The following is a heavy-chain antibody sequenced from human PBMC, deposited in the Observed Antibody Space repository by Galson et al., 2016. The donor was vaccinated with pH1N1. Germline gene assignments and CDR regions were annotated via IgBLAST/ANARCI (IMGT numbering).Heavy chain of an antibody. CDR2: ISWDGGGT. CDR1: GFTFDDYA. V-gene: IGHV3-43D*04. D-gene: IGHD6-19*01. J-gene: IGHJ6*03. Sequence: SLRLSCAASGFTFDDYAMHWVRQAPGKGLEWVSLISWDGGGTSYADSVKGRFIISRDNTKNSLYLQMNSLRTEDTALYYCVKDVFAVAAANYYYMDVWGKGTTVTVSS. CDR3: VKDVFAVAAANYYYMDV.